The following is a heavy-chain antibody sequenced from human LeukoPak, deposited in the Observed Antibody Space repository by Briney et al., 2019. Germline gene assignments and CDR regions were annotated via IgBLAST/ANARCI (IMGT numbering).Heavy chain of an antibody. CDR2: ISGSGGST. CDR1: GVTFSSYA. CDR3: AKDSYCDILPGDYRGAFDI. J-gene: IGHJ3*02. Sequence: GGSLRLSCAASGVTFSSYAMSWVRQAPGKGLEWVSAISGSGGSTYYADSVKGRLTISRDNSKNTPYLQMNSQRAEDTAVYYCAKDSYCDILPGDYRGAFDIWGQGTMVTVSS. V-gene: IGHV3-23*01. D-gene: IGHD3-9*01.